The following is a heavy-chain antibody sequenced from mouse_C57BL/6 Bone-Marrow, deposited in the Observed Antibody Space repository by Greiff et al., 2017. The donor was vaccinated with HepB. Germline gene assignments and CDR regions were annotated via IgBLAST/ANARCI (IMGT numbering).Heavy chain of an antibody. CDR1: GYTFTSYG. V-gene: IGHV1-81*01. CDR3: ARPHYYGSRAGY. D-gene: IGHD1-1*01. Sequence: VQLQQSGAELARPGASVKLSCKASGYTFTSYGISWVKQRTGQGLEWIGEIYPRSGNTYYNVKFKGKATLTADKSSSTAYMELRSLTSEDSAVYFCARPHYYGSRAGYWGQGTTLTVSS. J-gene: IGHJ2*01. CDR2: IYPRSGNT.